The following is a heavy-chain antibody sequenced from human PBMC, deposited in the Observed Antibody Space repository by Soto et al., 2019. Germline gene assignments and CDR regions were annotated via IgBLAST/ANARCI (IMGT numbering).Heavy chain of an antibody. Sequence: QVKLVQSGAELKKPGSSVKVSCKASGDTFSGYPIHWVRQAPGEGLEWMGRIIPVFGTTNDAQRFEGRFTFTADESTNTAYMELRGLLSEDTAVYYCARDGGFGELKYWGPGTLVTVSS. V-gene: IGHV1-69*18. CDR1: GDTFSGYP. CDR2: IIPVFGTT. CDR3: ARDGGFGELKY. D-gene: IGHD3-10*01. J-gene: IGHJ4*02.